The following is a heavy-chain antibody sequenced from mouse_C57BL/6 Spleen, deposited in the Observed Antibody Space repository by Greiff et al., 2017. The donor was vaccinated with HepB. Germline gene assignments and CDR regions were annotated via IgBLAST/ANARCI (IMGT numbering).Heavy chain of an antibody. Sequence: VQLQQSGPELVKPGASVKISCKASGYSFTGYYMNWVKQSPEKSLEWIGAINPSTGGTTYNQKFKAKATLTVDKSSSTAYMQLKSLTSEDSAVYDCARNYGSSYDYWGQGTTLTVSS. CDR1: GYSFTGYY. CDR3: ARNYGSSYDY. J-gene: IGHJ2*01. CDR2: INPSTGGT. V-gene: IGHV1-42*01. D-gene: IGHD1-1*01.